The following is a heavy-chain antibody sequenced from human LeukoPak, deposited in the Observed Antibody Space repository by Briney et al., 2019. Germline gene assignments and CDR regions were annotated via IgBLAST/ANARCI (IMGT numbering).Heavy chain of an antibody. J-gene: IGHJ4*02. V-gene: IGHV5-51*01. CDR3: ARGYYYFDY. Sequence: GESLKISCKASGYSFTTYWIGWVRQMPGKGLEWMGIIYPADSTAHYSPSFQGQVTISADKSISTAYLQWSSLKASDTAMYYCARGYYYFDYWGQGTLVTVSS. D-gene: IGHD3-22*01. CDR1: GYSFTTYW. CDR2: IYPADSTA.